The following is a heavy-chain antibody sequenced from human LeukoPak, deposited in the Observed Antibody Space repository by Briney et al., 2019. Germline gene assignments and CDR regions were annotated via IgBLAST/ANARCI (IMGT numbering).Heavy chain of an antibody. CDR2: ISKNGRNT. CDR1: GFTLSSYS. V-gene: IGHV3-64*01. CDR3: ARVDSGSACAS. Sequence: GGSLRLSCAASGFTLSSYSMHWVRQAPGKGLEFVSAISKNGRNTYCGNSMKGRFTISRDISKNTLYLQMGSLRPEDMAVYYCARVDSGSACASWGQGILVTVSS. D-gene: IGHD6-19*01. J-gene: IGHJ1*01.